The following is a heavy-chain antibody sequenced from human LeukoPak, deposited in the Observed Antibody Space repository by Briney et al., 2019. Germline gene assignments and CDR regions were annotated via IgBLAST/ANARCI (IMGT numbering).Heavy chain of an antibody. CDR3: AREERGYSYGGYYYYYMDV. CDR1: GYSLTSYW. Sequence: GESLKISCKGSGYSLTSYWIGWVRQMPGKGLEWMGIIYPGDSDTRYSPSFQGQVTISADKSISTAYLQWSSLKASDTAMYYCAREERGYSYGGYYYYYMDVWGKGTTVTVSS. V-gene: IGHV5-51*01. CDR2: IYPGDSDT. D-gene: IGHD5-18*01. J-gene: IGHJ6*03.